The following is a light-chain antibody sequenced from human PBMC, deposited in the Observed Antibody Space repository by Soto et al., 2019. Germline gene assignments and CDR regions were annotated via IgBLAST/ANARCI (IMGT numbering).Light chain of an antibody. CDR3: QEYGSSPLT. V-gene: IGKV3-20*01. J-gene: IGKJ3*01. CDR2: GAS. Sequence: EIVLTQSPGTLSLSPGERATLSCRASQSVSSSYLAWYQQKPGQAPRLLIYGASSRATGIPDRFSGSGSGTVFTLTISRLEPEDFAVYYCQEYGSSPLTFGPGTKVDIK. CDR1: QSVSSSY.